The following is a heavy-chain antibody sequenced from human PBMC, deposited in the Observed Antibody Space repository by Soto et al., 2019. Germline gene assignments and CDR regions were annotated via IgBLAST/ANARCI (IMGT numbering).Heavy chain of an antibody. V-gene: IGHV1-69*01. D-gene: IGHD2-8*02. CDR3: GNVDRSVALVGWFDP. CDR2: IIPVSGTA. CDR1: GGTFSSYV. Sequence: QVHLEQSGAEVKKPGSSVKVSCKFSGGTFSSYVIIWVRQAPGQGLEWMGGIIPVSGTANYAQKFHGRVRVSADGATNPAYKELSSVKFDDSAVYYCGNVDRSVALVGWFDPWGQGTLVTVSS. J-gene: IGHJ5*02.